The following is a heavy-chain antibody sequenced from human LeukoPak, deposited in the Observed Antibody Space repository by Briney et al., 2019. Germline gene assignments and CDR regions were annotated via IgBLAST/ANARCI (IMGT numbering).Heavy chain of an antibody. V-gene: IGHV3-23*01. CDR3: AKAADNGYYYYFDY. D-gene: IGHD3-22*01. J-gene: IGHJ4*02. CDR2: ISGSGGST. Sequence: GGSLRLSCAASGFTFSSYAMSWVRQAPGKGLEGVSAISGSGGSTYYADSVKGRFTISRDNSKNTLYLQMDSLRADDTAVYYCAKAADNGYYYYFDYWGQGTLVTVSS. CDR1: GFTFSSYA.